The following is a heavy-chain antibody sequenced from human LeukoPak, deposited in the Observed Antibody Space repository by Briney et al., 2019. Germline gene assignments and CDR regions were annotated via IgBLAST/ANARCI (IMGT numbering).Heavy chain of an antibody. CDR3: AKDGADILTGYSL. CDR2: ISGSGGST. V-gene: IGHV3-23*01. J-gene: IGHJ4*02. D-gene: IGHD3-9*01. CDR1: GFTFNSYA. Sequence: PGGSLRVFCAASGFTFNSYAMSWVRQAPGKGLERVSAISGSGGSTYYADSVKGRFTISRDNSKNTLYLQMNSLRAEDTAVYYCAKDGADILTGYSLWGQGTLVTVSS.